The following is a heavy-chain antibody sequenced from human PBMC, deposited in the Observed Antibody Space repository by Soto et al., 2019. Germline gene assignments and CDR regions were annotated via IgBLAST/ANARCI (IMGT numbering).Heavy chain of an antibody. Sequence: GGSLRLSCAASGFTLSSYAMSWVRQAPGKGLEWVSAISGSGGSTYYADSVKGRFTISRDNSKNTLYLQMNSLRAEDTAVYYCAKRRAFGGVIAYFDYWGQGTLVTVSS. CDR1: GFTLSSYA. J-gene: IGHJ4*02. CDR2: ISGSGGST. CDR3: AKRRAFGGVIAYFDY. V-gene: IGHV3-23*01. D-gene: IGHD3-16*02.